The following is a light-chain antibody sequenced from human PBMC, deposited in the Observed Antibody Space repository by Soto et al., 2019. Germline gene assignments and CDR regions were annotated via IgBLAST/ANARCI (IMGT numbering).Light chain of an antibody. CDR1: SSDISAYNS. CDR3: CSYAGSYTLV. J-gene: IGLJ1*01. Sequence: QSVLTQPASVSGSPGQSITISCSGTSSDISAYNSVSWYQQHPGKAPKLMIYEVNKRPSGVPDRFSGSKSGNTASLTISGLQAEDEADYYCCSYAGSYTLVFGTGTKVTVL. CDR2: EVN. V-gene: IGLV2-11*01.